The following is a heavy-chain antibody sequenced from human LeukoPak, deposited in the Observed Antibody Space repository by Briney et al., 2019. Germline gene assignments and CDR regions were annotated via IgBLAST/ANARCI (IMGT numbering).Heavy chain of an antibody. D-gene: IGHD1-26*01. V-gene: IGHV1-2*02. Sequence: ASVKVSCKASGYSFVGYGITWVRQAPGQGLEWMGWINPNSGGTNYAQKFQGRVTMTRDTSISTAYMELSRLRSDDTAVYYCARDSFIVGATFFGDWGQGTLVTVSS. J-gene: IGHJ4*02. CDR2: INPNSGGT. CDR3: ARDSFIVGATFFGD. CDR1: GYSFVGYG.